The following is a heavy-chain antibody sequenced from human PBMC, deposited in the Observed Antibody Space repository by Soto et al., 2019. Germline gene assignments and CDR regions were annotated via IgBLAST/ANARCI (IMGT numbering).Heavy chain of an antibody. J-gene: IGHJ6*02. CDR2: INPNSGGT. V-gene: IGHV1-2*02. Sequence: QVQLVQSGAEVKKPGASVKVSCKASGYTFTGYYMYWVRQAPGQGLEWMGWINPNSGGTNYAQKFQGRVTMTRDTSISTAYMELSRLRSDDTAVYYCARLAVAGTRDYYGMDVWGQGTTVTVSS. CDR3: ARLAVAGTRDYYGMDV. CDR1: GYTFTGYY. D-gene: IGHD6-19*01.